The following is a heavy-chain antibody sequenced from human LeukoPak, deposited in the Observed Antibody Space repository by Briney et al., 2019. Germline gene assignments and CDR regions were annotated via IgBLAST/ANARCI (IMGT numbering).Heavy chain of an antibody. CDR3: ASSVTSVAFDI. V-gene: IGHV3-20*04. CDR1: GFSFDDYG. J-gene: IGHJ3*02. D-gene: IGHD4-17*01. CDR2: INWNGGST. Sequence: PGGSLRLSCAASGFSFDDYGMSWVRQAPGKGLEWVSGINWNGGSTAYADSVKGRFTISRDNSKNTLYLQMNSLRAEDTAVYYCASSVTSVAFDIWGQGTMVTVSS.